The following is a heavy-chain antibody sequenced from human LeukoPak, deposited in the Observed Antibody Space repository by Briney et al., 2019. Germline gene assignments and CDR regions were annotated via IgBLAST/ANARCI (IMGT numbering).Heavy chain of an antibody. CDR1: GFTFSSYA. Sequence: GGSLRLSCAASGFTFSSYAMSWVRQAPGKGLEWVSDISGSGASTYYADSVKGRFTISRDNSNNTLYLQVNSLTAEDTAIYYCAKATGTLGNWGQGTLVTVSS. V-gene: IGHV3-23*01. J-gene: IGHJ4*02. CDR3: AKATGTLGN. D-gene: IGHD1-1*01. CDR2: ISGSGAST.